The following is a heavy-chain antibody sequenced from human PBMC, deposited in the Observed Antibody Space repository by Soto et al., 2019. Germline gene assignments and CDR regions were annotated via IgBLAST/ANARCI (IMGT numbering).Heavy chain of an antibody. CDR1: GGTFNSYT. J-gene: IGHJ4*02. Sequence: QVPLVQSGAEVKKPGSSVKVSCRASGGTFNSYTFSWVRQAPGQGLEWMGRIIPVLSMSTYAQKFQGRVSLIADKSTNTAYMELYSLRSDDTAVYYCARSYGSGSRPFDYWGQGTLVTVSS. D-gene: IGHD3-10*01. CDR2: IIPVLSMS. CDR3: ARSYGSGSRPFDY. V-gene: IGHV1-69*02.